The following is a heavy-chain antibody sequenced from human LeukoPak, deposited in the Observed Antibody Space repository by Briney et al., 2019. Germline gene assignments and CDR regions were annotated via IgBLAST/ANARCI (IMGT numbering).Heavy chain of an antibody. V-gene: IGHV3-9*01. Sequence: PGGSLRLSCAASGFIFDDYAMHWVRQAPGKGLEWVSGIDWNSGSVGYADSVKGRFTISRDNVKNSLSLQMNGLRAEDTALYYCVKDRKSGDLDSLDIWGQGTMVTVSS. CDR1: GFIFDDYA. CDR3: VKDRKSGDLDSLDI. CDR2: IDWNSGSV. J-gene: IGHJ3*02. D-gene: IGHD1-14*01.